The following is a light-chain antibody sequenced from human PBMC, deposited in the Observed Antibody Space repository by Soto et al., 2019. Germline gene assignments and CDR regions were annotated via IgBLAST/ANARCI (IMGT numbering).Light chain of an antibody. CDR2: EVS. V-gene: IGLV2-14*01. CDR1: SSDVGNCNC. CDR3: SSFTTSSTWV. Sequence: QSVLTQPASVSGSPGQSITISCTGASSDVGNCNCVSWYQQHPGKAPKLMIYEVSNRPSGVSDRFSGSKAGNTASLTISGLQAEGEADYYCSSFTTSSTWVFGGGTKLTVL. J-gene: IGLJ3*02.